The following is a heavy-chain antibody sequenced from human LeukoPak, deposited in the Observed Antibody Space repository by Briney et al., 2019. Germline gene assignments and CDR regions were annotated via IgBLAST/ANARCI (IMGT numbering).Heavy chain of an antibody. D-gene: IGHD3-3*01. J-gene: IGHJ3*02. CDR1: GFTFSSYS. CDR2: ISSSSSTI. CDR3: ARDRSGNYDFWSGYWDDAFDI. V-gene: IGHV3-48*01. Sequence: GGSLRLSCAASGFTFSSYSMNWVRQAPGKGLEWVSYISSSSSTIYYADSVKGRFTISRDNAKSSLYLQMNSLRAKDTAVYYCARDRSGNYDFWSGYWDDAFDIWGQGTMVTVSS.